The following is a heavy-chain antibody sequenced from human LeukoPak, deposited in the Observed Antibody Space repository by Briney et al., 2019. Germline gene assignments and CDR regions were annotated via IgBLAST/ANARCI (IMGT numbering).Heavy chain of an antibody. V-gene: IGHV4-59*08. CDR1: GGSISSYY. D-gene: IGHD6-6*01. CDR3: ARYSTSSVALVY. CDR2: IYYSGTT. J-gene: IGHJ4*02. Sequence: PSETLSLTCTVSGGSISSYYWSWIRQPPGKGLEWIGYIYYSGTTSYSPYLKSRVTTSIDTSRKQFSLKLSSVTAADTAVYYCARYSTSSVALVYWGQGNLVTVSS.